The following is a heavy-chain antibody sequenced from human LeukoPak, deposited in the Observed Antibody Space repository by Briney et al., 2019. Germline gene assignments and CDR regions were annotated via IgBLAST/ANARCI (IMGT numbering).Heavy chain of an antibody. V-gene: IGHV1-18*01. J-gene: IGHJ5*02. CDR2: ISAYNGNT. CDR3: ARVGSVDTAMVTGNWFDP. CDR1: GYTFTSYG. Sequence: ASVKVSCKASGYTFTSYGISWVRQAPGQGLEWMGWISAYNGNTDYAQKLQGRVTMTTDTSTSTAYMELRSLRSDDTAVYYCARVGSVDTAMVTGNWFDPWGQGTLVTVSS. D-gene: IGHD5-18*01.